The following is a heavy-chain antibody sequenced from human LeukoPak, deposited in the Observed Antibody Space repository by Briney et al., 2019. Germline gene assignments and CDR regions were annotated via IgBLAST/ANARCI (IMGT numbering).Heavy chain of an antibody. D-gene: IGHD5/OR15-5a*01. J-gene: IGHJ4*02. V-gene: IGHV3-74*01. CDR2: INSDGSTT. Sequence: GGSLRLSCAASGFTFSSYWMHWVRHDPGKGLVWVSRINSDGSTTTYADSVKGRFTISRDNAKNTLYLQMNSLRAEDTAVYYCAREVSTIDYWGQGTLVTVSS. CDR1: GFTFSSYW. CDR3: AREVSTIDY.